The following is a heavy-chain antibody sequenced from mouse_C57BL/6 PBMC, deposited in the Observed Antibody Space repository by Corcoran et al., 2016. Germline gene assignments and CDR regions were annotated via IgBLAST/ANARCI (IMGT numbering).Heavy chain of an antibody. D-gene: IGHD2-3*01. CDR3: ARDQGGYYGFAY. Sequence: DVQLQESGPGLVKPSQSLSLTCSVTGYSITSGYYWNWIRQFPGNKLEWMGYISYDGSNNYNPSLKNRISITRDTSKNQFFLKLNSVTTEDTATYYCARDQGGYYGFAYWGQGTLVTVSA. J-gene: IGHJ3*01. CDR2: ISYDGSN. V-gene: IGHV3-6*01. CDR1: GYSITSGYY.